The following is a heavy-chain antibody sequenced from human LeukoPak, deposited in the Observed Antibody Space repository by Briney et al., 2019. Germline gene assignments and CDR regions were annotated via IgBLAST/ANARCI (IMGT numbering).Heavy chain of an antibody. CDR2: ISSSSSDI. V-gene: IGHV3-21*01. D-gene: IGHD3-22*01. CDR1: GFIFSSYS. CDR3: ARDVYDSSGLDDY. J-gene: IGHJ4*02. Sequence: AGGSLRLSCAASGFIFSSYSMNWVRQAPGKGLEWVSSISSSSSDIHYADSVKGRFTISRDNAKNSLYLQMDSLRVEDTALYYCARDVYDSSGLDDYWGQGTLVTVSS.